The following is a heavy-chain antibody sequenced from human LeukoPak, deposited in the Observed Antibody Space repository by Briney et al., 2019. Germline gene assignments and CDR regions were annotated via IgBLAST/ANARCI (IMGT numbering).Heavy chain of an antibody. CDR3: ARHGEGIVGATTLDY. J-gene: IGHJ4*02. CDR2: IYPGDSDT. V-gene: IGHV5-51*01. D-gene: IGHD1-26*01. CDR1: GDSLTSYW. Sequence: GESLKISCKGSGDSLTSYWIGWVRQMPGKGLEWMWIIYPGDSDTRYSPSFQGQVTISADKSISTAYLQWSSLKASDTAMYYCARHGEGIVGATTLDYWGQGTLVTVSS.